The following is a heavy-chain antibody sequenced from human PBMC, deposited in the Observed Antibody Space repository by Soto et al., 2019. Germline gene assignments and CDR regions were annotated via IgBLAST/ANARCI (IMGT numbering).Heavy chain of an antibody. Sequence: GESLKISCQCSGYTFSNFWIAWVRQLPGKGLEWMGIIYPGDYETRYSPSFHGKVTISADRSIGTAYLQWSSLEASDSAFYFCARSRCSSPYFDYWGQGALVTVSS. CDR3: ARSRCSSPYFDY. V-gene: IGHV5-51*01. CDR2: IYPGDYET. D-gene: IGHD6-13*01. J-gene: IGHJ4*02. CDR1: GYTFSNFW.